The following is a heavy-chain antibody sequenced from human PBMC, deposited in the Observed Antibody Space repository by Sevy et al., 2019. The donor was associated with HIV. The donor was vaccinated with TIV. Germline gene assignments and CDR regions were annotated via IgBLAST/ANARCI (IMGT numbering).Heavy chain of an antibody. CDR2: IKQDGSEK. CDR3: ARRGVYDYYYYMDV. CDR1: GFTFSSYW. V-gene: IGHV3-7*03. Sequence: GGSLRLSCAASGFTFSSYWMSWVRQAPGKGLEWVANIKQDGSEKYYVDSVKGRFTISRDNAKNSLYLQMNSLRAEDTAVYYCARRGVYDYYYYMDVWGNGTTVTVSS. J-gene: IGHJ6*03. D-gene: IGHD2-8*01.